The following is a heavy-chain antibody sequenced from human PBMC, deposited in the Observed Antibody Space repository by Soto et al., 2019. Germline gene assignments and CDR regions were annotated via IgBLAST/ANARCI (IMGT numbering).Heavy chain of an antibody. Sequence: ASVKVSCKASGYTFTSYAMHWVRQAPGQRLEWMGWINAGNGNTKYSQKFQGRVTITRDTSASTAYMELSSLRSEDTAVYYCARDRALRLVGTMIVVPSGWPYFDYWGQGTLVTVPQ. V-gene: IGHV1-3*01. D-gene: IGHD3-22*01. CDR1: GYTFTSYA. CDR3: ARDRALRLVGTMIVVPSGWPYFDY. J-gene: IGHJ4*02. CDR2: INAGNGNT.